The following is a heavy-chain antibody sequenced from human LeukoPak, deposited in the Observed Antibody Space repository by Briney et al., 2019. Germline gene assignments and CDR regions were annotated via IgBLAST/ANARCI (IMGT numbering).Heavy chain of an antibody. D-gene: IGHD6-19*01. CDR3: ARSVPPHVAVAGNYYGMDV. Sequence: GGSLRLSCAASGFTFSRYWMSWVRQAPGKGLEWVANIKQDGSEKYYVDSVKGRFTISRDNAKNSLYLQMNSLRDEDTAVYYCARSVPPHVAVAGNYYGMDVWGQGTTVAVSS. J-gene: IGHJ6*02. CDR2: IKQDGSEK. V-gene: IGHV3-7*01. CDR1: GFTFSRYW.